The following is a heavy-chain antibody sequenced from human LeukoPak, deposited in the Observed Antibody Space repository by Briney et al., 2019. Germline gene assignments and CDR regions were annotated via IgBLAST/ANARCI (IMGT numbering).Heavy chain of an antibody. Sequence: GGSLRLSCAASGFTFSSYAMSWVRQAPGKGLEWVSAISGSGGSTYYADSVKGRFTISRDNPKNTLYLQMNSLRAEDTAVYYCAKVLLGIQLWLPHGMDVWGQGTTVTVSS. D-gene: IGHD5-18*01. CDR3: AKVLLGIQLWLPHGMDV. J-gene: IGHJ6*02. CDR2: ISGSGGST. CDR1: GFTFSSYA. V-gene: IGHV3-23*01.